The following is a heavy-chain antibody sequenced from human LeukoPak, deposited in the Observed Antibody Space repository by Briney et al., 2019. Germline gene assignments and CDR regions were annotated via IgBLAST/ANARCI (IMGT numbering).Heavy chain of an antibody. CDR2: ISSSSRSI. CDR1: GFTFSSYS. CDR3: ARVDTVMAYYFDL. Sequence: GGSLRLSCAASGFTFSSYSMNWVRQAPGKGLEWVSYISSSSRSIYYADSVMGRFTISRHNSRNTLYLQMNSLRAEDTAVYYCARVDTVMAYYFDLWGQGTLVTVSS. V-gene: IGHV3-48*01. J-gene: IGHJ4*02. D-gene: IGHD5-18*01.